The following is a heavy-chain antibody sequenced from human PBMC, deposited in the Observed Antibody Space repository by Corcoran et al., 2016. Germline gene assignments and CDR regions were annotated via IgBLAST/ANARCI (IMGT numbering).Heavy chain of an antibody. CDR3: ARGSDSGWYYHFDY. CDR1: EDSVSSKSAA. Sequence: QVQLQLSGPGQVKPSQTLTLTSAITEDSVSSKSAAWNWIRQPPSRVLEWLGRTYYRSKWYNDYAVSVKSRITINTDTSKNQFSLQLNYVTPEDTAVYYCARGSDSGWYYHFDYWGHGTVVTVSS. CDR2: TYYRSKWYN. J-gene: IGHJ4*01. D-gene: IGHD6-19*01. V-gene: IGHV6-1*01.